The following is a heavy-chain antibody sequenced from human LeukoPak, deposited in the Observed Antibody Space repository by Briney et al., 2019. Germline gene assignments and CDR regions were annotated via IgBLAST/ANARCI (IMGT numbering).Heavy chain of an antibody. V-gene: IGHV3-64*02. D-gene: IGHD2-21*01. Sequence: GGSLRLSCVASAFEVGVHGMHWVRQAPGKGLEYVSAIGANGVTTYYADSVKDRFTISRDIGKNTLYLQMGSLRVDDTAVYYCARWSGAYDCWGQGALVIVSS. CDR3: ARWSGAYDC. CDR2: IGANGVTT. J-gene: IGHJ4*02. CDR1: AFEVGVHG.